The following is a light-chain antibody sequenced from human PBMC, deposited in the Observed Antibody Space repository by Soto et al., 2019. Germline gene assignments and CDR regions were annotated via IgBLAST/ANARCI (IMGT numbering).Light chain of an antibody. CDR3: QQLNSYPLT. J-gene: IGKJ4*01. Sequence: DILLTQSPSFLSASVGDRVTITCRASQGISSYLAWYQQKPGKAPKLLIYAASTLQSGVPSRFSGSGSGTEFPLTISSLQPEDFATYSCQQLNSYPLTFGGGTQVEIK. CDR2: AAS. CDR1: QGISSY. V-gene: IGKV1-9*01.